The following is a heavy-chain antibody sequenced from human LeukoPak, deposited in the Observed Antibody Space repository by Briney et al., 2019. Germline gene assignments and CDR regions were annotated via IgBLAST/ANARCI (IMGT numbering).Heavy chain of an antibody. D-gene: IGHD6-19*01. CDR1: GFTFSSYA. CDR3: ARGQWLPNYYFDC. J-gene: IGHJ4*02. V-gene: IGHV3-30*14. CDR2: ISYDGGYK. Sequence: GGSLRLSCAASGFTFSSYAMHWVRQAPGKGLEWVTIISYDGGYKYYADSVKGRFTISRDNSKNTLYLQMNSLRAEDTAVYYCARGQWLPNYYFDCWGQGTLVTVSS.